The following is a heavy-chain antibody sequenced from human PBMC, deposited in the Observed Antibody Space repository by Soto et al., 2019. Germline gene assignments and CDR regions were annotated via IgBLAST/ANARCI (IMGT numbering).Heavy chain of an antibody. V-gene: IGHV4-30-4*01. CDR2: ISYNGRT. CDR1: GASISSTDYY. D-gene: IGHD6-6*01. CDR3: ARDRSNSPDYFDD. Sequence: PSETLSLTCTVSGASISSTDYYWSWIRQPPGKGLESIGYISYNGRTYYNPSLKRRLTMSIDTSQNQFSLKLTSVNASDPAVYYGARDRSNSPDYFDDWGQGTLVTVSS. J-gene: IGHJ4*02.